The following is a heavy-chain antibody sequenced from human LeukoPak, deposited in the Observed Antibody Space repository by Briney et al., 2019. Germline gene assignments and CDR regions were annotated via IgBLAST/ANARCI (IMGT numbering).Heavy chain of an antibody. D-gene: IGHD3-10*01. J-gene: IGHJ6*02. CDR3: ARGGTKVRGVIPHYYYGMDV. Sequence: ASVKVSCKASGYTFTSYDINWVRQATGQGLEWMGWMNPNSGNTGYAQKFQGRVTMTRNTSISTAYMELSSLRSEDTAVYYCARGGTKVRGVIPHYYYGMDVWGQGTTVTVSS. CDR2: MNPNSGNT. V-gene: IGHV1-8*01. CDR1: GYTFTSYD.